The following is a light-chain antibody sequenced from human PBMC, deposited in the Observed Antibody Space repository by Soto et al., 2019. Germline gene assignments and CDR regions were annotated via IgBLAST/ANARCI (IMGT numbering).Light chain of an antibody. J-gene: IGKJ4*01. CDR1: EDVSDY. Sequence: DIKMTQSPSSLSASVGDSVTLTCQASEDVSDYVNWYQQKPGRAPKLLIYDASKLETGVPSRFSGSGSGTDFTFTIRDRQPDDFATYYCQLYKNVILAFGGGTRV. CDR3: QLYKNVILA. CDR2: DAS. V-gene: IGKV1-33*01.